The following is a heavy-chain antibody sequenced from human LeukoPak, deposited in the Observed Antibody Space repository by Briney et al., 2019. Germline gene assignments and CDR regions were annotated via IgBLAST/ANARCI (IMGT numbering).Heavy chain of an antibody. V-gene: IGHV4-61*01. J-gene: IGHJ4*02. D-gene: IGHD3-3*01. CDR3: ARSSSDFWSGYYVQKFDY. Sequence: PSETLSLTCTVSGGSVSSGSYYWSWIRQPPGKGLEWIGYIYYSGGTNYNPSLKSRVTISVDTSKNQFSLKLSSVTAADTAVYYCARSSSDFWSGYYVQKFDYWGQGTLVTVSS. CDR1: GGSVSSGSYY. CDR2: IYYSGGT.